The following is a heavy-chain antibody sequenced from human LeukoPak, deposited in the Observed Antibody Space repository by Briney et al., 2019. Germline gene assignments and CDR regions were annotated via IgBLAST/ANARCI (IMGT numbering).Heavy chain of an antibody. V-gene: IGHV4-39*01. Sequence: SETLSLTCTVSGGSISSSSYYWGWIRQPPGKGLEWIGSIYYSGSTYYNPSLKSRVTISVDTSKNQFSLKLSSVTAADTAVYYCASRSLTYGSGSYSRRSNWLDPWGQGTLVTVSS. CDR1: GGSISSSSYY. D-gene: IGHD3-10*01. J-gene: IGHJ5*02. CDR2: IYYSGST. CDR3: ASRSLTYGSGSYSRRSNWLDP.